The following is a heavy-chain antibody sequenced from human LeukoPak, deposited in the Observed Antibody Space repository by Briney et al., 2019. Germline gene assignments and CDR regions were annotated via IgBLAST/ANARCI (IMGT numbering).Heavy chain of an antibody. J-gene: IGHJ5*02. CDR1: GGSFSGYY. CDR2: INHSGST. CDR3: ARTPDIPKHNWFDP. V-gene: IGHV4-34*01. Sequence: SETLSFTCAVYGGSFSGYYWSWIRQPPGKGLEWIGEINHSGSTNYNPSLKSRVTISVDTSKNQFSLKLSSVTAADTAVYYCARTPDIPKHNWFDPWGQGTLVTVSS. D-gene: IGHD3-9*01.